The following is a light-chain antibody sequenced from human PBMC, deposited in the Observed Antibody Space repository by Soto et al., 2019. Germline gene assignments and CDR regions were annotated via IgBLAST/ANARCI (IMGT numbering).Light chain of an antibody. CDR3: QQYNSWPPIT. CDR2: KAS. J-gene: IGKJ5*01. CDR1: QTISSW. V-gene: IGKV1-5*03. Sequence: DIQMTQSPSTLSGSVGDRVTITCRASQTISSWLAWYQQKPGKAPKLLIYKASTLKSGVPSRFSGSGSGTEFTLTISSLQSEDFAVYYCQQYNSWPPITFGQGTRLEN.